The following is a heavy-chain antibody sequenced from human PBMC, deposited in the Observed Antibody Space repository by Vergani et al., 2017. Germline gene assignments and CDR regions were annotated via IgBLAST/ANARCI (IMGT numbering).Heavy chain of an antibody. CDR1: GYTFTSYY. Sequence: QVQLVQSGAEVKKPGASVKVSCKASGYTFTSYYMHWVRQAPGQGLEWMGIINPSGGSTSYAQKFQGRVTMTRDTSTSTVYMELSSLRSEDTAVYYCARGLTPLTMIVVVMTDALDIWGQGTMVTVSS. V-gene: IGHV1-46*01. CDR2: INPSGGST. J-gene: IGHJ3*02. CDR3: ARGLTPLTMIVVVMTDALDI. D-gene: IGHD3-22*01.